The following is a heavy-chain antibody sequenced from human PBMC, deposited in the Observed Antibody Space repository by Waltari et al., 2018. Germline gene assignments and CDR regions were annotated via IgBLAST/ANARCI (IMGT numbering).Heavy chain of an antibody. CDR1: GGSISSSY. CDR3: ARHVSGTGSPTFDY. Sequence: QVQLQESGPGLVKPSETLSLTCTVSGGSISSSYWSWIRQPPGKGLEWIGWAYYSGSTNPPPSLKSRVTISVDTSKIQFSLKLSSVTAADTAVSYCARHVSGTGSPTFDYWGHGTLVTVSS. CDR2: AYYSGST. D-gene: IGHD1-1*01. J-gene: IGHJ4*01. V-gene: IGHV4-59*08.